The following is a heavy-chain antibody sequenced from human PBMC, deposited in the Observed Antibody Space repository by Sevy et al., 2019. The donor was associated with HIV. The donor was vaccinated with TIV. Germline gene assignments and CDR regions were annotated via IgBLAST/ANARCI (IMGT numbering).Heavy chain of an antibody. CDR2: IYSGGST. CDR3: ARRGHFVAYAFDI. J-gene: IGHJ3*02. CDR1: GFTVSSNY. Sequence: GGSLRLSCAASGFTVSSNYMSWVRQAPGKGLEWVSVIYSGGSTYYADSVKGRFTISRDNSKNTLYLQMNSLRAEDTAVYYCARRGHFVAYAFDIWGQGTMVTVSS. D-gene: IGHD5-12*01. V-gene: IGHV3-53*01.